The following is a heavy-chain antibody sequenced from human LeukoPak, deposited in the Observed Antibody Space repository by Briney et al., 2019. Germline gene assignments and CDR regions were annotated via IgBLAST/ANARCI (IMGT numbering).Heavy chain of an antibody. Sequence: PGASVKVSCKASGYTFTSYGISWVRQALGQGLDWLGWISAYNGNTNYAQKLQGRVTMTTDTSTSTAYMELRSLRSDDTAVYYCARVAVAGVNAFDIWGQGTMVTVSS. CDR1: GYTFTSYG. D-gene: IGHD6-19*01. CDR2: ISAYNGNT. J-gene: IGHJ3*02. V-gene: IGHV1-18*01. CDR3: ARVAVAGVNAFDI.